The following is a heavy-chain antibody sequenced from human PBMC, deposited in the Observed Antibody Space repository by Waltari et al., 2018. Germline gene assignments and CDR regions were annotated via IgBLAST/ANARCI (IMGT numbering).Heavy chain of an antibody. CDR3: ARDKVLRYFDWLSDGMDV. CDR1: GFTFSSYE. V-gene: IGHV3-48*03. CDR2: ISSSGSTI. Sequence: EVQLVESGGGLVQPGGSLRLSCAASGFTFSSYEMNWVRQAPGKGLEWVSFISSSGSTIYYADSVKGRFTISIDNAKNSLYLQMNSLRAEDTAVYYCARDKVLRYFDWLSDGMDVWGQGTTVTVSS. J-gene: IGHJ6*02. D-gene: IGHD3-9*01.